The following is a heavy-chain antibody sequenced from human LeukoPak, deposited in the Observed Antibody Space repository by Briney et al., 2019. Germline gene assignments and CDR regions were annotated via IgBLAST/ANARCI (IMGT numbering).Heavy chain of an antibody. D-gene: IGHD3-10*01. J-gene: IGHJ4*02. Sequence: GGSLRLSCAASGFTFSTYWMHWVRQAPGKGLVWVSRIYSDGSSTSYADYVKGRFTISRDNAKNTLHLQMNSLRAEDTAVYYCARGARGSGTASDYWGQGTLVTVSS. CDR2: IYSDGSST. V-gene: IGHV3-74*01. CDR3: ARGARGSGTASDY. CDR1: GFTFSTYW.